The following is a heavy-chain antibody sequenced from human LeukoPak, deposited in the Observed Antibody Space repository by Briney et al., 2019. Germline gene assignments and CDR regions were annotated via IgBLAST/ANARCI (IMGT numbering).Heavy chain of an antibody. V-gene: IGHV3-11*04. CDR3: AELGITMIGGV. CDR2: ISSSGSTI. J-gene: IGHJ6*04. D-gene: IGHD3-10*02. Sequence: GGSLRLSCAASGFTFSDSYMTWLRQAPGKGLEWVSYISSSGSTIYYADSVKGRFTISRDNAKNSLYLQMNSLRAEDTAVYYCAELGITMIGGVWGKGTTVTISS. CDR1: GFTFSDSY.